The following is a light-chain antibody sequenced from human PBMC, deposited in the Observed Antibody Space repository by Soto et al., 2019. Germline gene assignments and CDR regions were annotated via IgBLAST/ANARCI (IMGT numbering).Light chain of an antibody. CDR3: QQYNNYLFT. V-gene: IGKV1-5*03. J-gene: IGKJ3*01. CDR1: QSVSSW. Sequence: DIPMTQSPSTLSASVGDRVTITCRASQSVSSWLAWYQQKPGKAPKLLIYKASNLESGVPSRFSGSGSGTEFTLTISSLQPDDFATYYCQQYNNYLFTFGPGTKVDIK. CDR2: KAS.